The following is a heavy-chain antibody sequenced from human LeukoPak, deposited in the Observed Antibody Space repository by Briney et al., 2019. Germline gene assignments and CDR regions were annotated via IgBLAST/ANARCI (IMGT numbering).Heavy chain of an antibody. CDR1: GFTFSDYY. J-gene: IGHJ5*02. V-gene: IGHV3-11*01. D-gene: IGHD2-15*01. Sequence: GGSLRLSCAASGFTFSDYYMSWTHQAPGKGLEWVSYISSSGSTIYYADSVKGRFTISRDNAKNSLYLQMNSLRAEDTAVYYCARDSKYRYCSGGSCPNGFDPWGQGTLVTVSS. CDR3: ARDSKYRYCSGGSCPNGFDP. CDR2: ISSSGSTI.